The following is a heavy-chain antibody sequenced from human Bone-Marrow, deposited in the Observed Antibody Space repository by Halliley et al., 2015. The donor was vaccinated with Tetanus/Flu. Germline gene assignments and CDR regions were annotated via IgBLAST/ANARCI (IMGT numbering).Heavy chain of an antibody. D-gene: IGHD5-12*01. J-gene: IGHJ3*02. Sequence: WITTYKDNTNYAQKFQGRVTLTIDTSTNTVYMELRGLRSDDTAGYYCAGRTIHGYHGGGGLDIWGQGTMVTVSS. V-gene: IGHV1-18*01. CDR2: ITTYKDNT. CDR3: AGRTIHGYHGGGGLDI.